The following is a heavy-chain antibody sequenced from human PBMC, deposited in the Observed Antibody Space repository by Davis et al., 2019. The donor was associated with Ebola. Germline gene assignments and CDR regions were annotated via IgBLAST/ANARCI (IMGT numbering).Heavy chain of an antibody. CDR3: AKGWFGELVLDY. CDR2: ISYDGSNK. D-gene: IGHD3-10*01. Sequence: GESLKISCAASGFTFSSYAMHWVRQAPGKGLEWVAVISYDGSNKYYADSVKGRFTISRDNSKNKLYLQMTSLRVEDTAVYYCAKGWFGELVLDYWGQGTLVTVSS. V-gene: IGHV3-30-3*01. CDR1: GFTFSSYA. J-gene: IGHJ4*02.